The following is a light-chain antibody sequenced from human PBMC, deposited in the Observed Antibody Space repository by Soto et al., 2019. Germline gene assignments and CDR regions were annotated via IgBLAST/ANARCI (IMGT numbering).Light chain of an antibody. CDR2: EVS. CDR1: SSDVGAYKY. CDR3: SSYAGRSVV. V-gene: IGLV2-8*01. Sequence: QSALTQPPSASGSPGQSVTISCTGTSSDVGAYKYVSWYQQHPGKAPKLMIYEVSKRPSGVPDRFSGSKSGNTASLTVSGLQAEDEDDYYCSSYAGRSVVFGGGTKLTVL. J-gene: IGLJ2*01.